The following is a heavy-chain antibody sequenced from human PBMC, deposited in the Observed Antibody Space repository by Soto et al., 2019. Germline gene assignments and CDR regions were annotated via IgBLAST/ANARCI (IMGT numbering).Heavy chain of an antibody. J-gene: IGHJ3*02. CDR3: ARHGSSWYPDAFDN. Sequence: GESLKISCKGSGYSFTSYWSGWVRQMPGKGMEWMGISYPGDSDTRYSPSFQGQVTISADKSISTAYLQWSSLKASDTAMYYCARHGSSWYPDAFDNWGQGTMVTVSS. CDR2: SYPGDSDT. CDR1: GYSFTSYW. D-gene: IGHD6-13*01. V-gene: IGHV5-51*01.